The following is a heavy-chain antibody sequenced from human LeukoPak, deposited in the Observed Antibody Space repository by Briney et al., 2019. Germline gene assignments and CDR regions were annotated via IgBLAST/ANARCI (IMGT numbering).Heavy chain of an antibody. CDR2: ISSSSTYI. Sequence: GGSLRLSCAASGFTSGTYIMNWVRQAPGKGPEWVSSISSSSTYIYYADSVKGRFIISRDNAKNSLSLQMNSLRDEDTAVYYCARRDYYDNTIDYWGQGTLVTVSS. D-gene: IGHD3-22*01. CDR1: GFTSGTYI. CDR3: ARRDYYDNTIDY. J-gene: IGHJ4*02. V-gene: IGHV3-21*01.